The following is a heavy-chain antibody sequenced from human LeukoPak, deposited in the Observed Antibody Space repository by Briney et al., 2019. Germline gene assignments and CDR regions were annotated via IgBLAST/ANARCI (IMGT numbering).Heavy chain of an antibody. V-gene: IGHV1-18*01. D-gene: IGHD5-18*01. CDR1: GYTFTSFG. CDR3: VRDLGVDTSMIFFDY. CDR2: ISAYNGNI. Sequence: ASVKVSCKPSGYTFTSFGISWVRQAPGQGLEWMGWISAYNGNIKSAQKFQGRVTMTTDTSTSTAYMELRSLRSDDTAVFYCVRDLGVDTSMIFFDYWGQGTLVIVSS. J-gene: IGHJ4*02.